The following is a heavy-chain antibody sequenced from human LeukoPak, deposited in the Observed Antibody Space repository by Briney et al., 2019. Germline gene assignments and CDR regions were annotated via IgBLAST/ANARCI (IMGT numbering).Heavy chain of an antibody. CDR2: IYYSGST. D-gene: IGHD3-9*01. CDR3: ARDGTPHDILTGPTGSDAFDI. J-gene: IGHJ3*02. Sequence: SETLSLTCTVSGGSISSGDYYWSWIRQPPGKGLEWIGYIYYSGSTYYNPSLKSRVNISVDTSKNQFSLKLSSVTAADTAVYYCARDGTPHDILTGPTGSDAFDIWGQGTMVTVSS. V-gene: IGHV4-30-4*01. CDR1: GGSISSGDYY.